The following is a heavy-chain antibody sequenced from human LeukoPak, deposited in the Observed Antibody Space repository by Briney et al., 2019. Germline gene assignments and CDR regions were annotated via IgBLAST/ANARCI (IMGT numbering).Heavy chain of an antibody. J-gene: IGHJ6*02. V-gene: IGHV3-21*01. CDR2: ISSSSSYI. CDR1: GFTFSSYS. CDR3: ARAARPGNYYYYGMDV. Sequence: GGKLRLSGAASGFTFSSYSMNWVRQAPGKGLEWVSSISSSSSYIYYADSVKGRFTISRDNAKNSLYLQMNSLRAEDTAVYYCARAARPGNYYYYGMDVWGQGTTVTVSS. D-gene: IGHD3-10*01.